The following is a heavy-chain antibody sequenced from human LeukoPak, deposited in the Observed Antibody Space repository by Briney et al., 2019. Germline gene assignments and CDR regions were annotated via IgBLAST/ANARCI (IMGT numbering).Heavy chain of an antibody. J-gene: IGHJ6*04. D-gene: IGHD3-10*01. CDR3: AKDRLLWFGELSLDV. CDR2: ISGSGGST. Sequence: PAGSLRLSCAASGFTFSSYAMSWVRQAPGKGLEWVSAISGSGGSTYYADSVKGRFTISRDNSKNTLYLQMNSLRAEDTAVYYCAKDRLLWFGELSLDVWGKGTTVTISS. V-gene: IGHV3-23*01. CDR1: GFTFSSYA.